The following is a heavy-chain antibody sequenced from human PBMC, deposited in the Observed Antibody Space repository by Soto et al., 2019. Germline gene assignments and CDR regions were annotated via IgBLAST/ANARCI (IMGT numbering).Heavy chain of an antibody. J-gene: IGHJ4*02. Sequence: EVQLLESGGGLVQPGGSLRLSCAASGFTFSSYAMSWVRQAPGKGLEWVSAISGSGGSTYYADSVKGRFTISRHNSKNTLYLQMNSLRAEDTAVYYCAKVSGSGGATYYFDSWGQGTLVTVSS. CDR2: ISGSGGST. CDR1: GFTFSSYA. D-gene: IGHD2-15*01. V-gene: IGHV3-23*01. CDR3: AKVSGSGGATYYFDS.